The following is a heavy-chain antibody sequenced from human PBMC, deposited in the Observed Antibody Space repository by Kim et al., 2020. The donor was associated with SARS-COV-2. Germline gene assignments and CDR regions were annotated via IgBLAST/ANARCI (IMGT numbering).Heavy chain of an antibody. Sequence: SVKVSCKASGGTFSSYAISWVRQAPGQGLEWMGGIIPIFGTANYAQKFQGRVTITADESTSTAYMELSSLRSEDTAVYYCARARRGGYDAFDIWGQGTMVTVSS. J-gene: IGHJ3*02. D-gene: IGHD3-22*01. CDR3: ARARRGGYDAFDI. CDR1: GGTFSSYA. V-gene: IGHV1-69*13. CDR2: IIPIFGTA.